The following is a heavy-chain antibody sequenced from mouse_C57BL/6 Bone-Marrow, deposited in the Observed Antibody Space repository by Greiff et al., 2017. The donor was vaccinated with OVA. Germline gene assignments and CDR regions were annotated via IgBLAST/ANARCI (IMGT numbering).Heavy chain of an antibody. CDR2: ISSGGDYI. V-gene: IGHV5-9-1*02. Sequence: EVKLMESGEGLVKPGGSLKLSCAASGFTFSSYAMSWVRQTPEKRLEWVAYISSGGDYIYYADTVKGRFTISRDNARNTLYLQMSSLKSEDTAMYYCTRMPYYYGSSYWYFDVWGTGTTVTVSS. D-gene: IGHD1-1*01. CDR1: GFTFSSYA. CDR3: TRMPYYYGSSYWYFDV. J-gene: IGHJ1*03.